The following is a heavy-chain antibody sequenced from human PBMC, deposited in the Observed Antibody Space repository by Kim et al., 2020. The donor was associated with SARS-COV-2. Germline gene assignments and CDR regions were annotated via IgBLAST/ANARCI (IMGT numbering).Heavy chain of an antibody. J-gene: IGHJ6*02. CDR2: IIPIFGTA. D-gene: IGHD4-17*01. CDR1: GGTFSSYA. CDR3: ARNTVGTVTTWGGLGGLYYYYGMDV. Sequence: SVKVSCKASGGTFSSYAISWVRQAPGQGLEWMGGIIPIFGTANYAQKFQGRVTITADESTSTAYMELSSLRSEDTAVYYCARNTVGTVTTWGGLGGLYYYYGMDVWGQGTTVTVSS. V-gene: IGHV1-69*13.